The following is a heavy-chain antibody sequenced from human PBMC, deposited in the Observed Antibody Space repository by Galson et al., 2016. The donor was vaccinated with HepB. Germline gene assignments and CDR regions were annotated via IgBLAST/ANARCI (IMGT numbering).Heavy chain of an antibody. V-gene: IGHV4-39*02. CDR2: IYYSGST. Sequence: ETLSLTCTVSGGSITSYNYYWGWIRQPPGKGLAWIGSIYYSGSTYYNPSLKSRLTMSVDTSRSDFSLKLSSVTAADTAVYYCARHYYDSGRHYFDPWGQGTLVTVSS. D-gene: IGHD3-10*01. CDR3: ARHYYDSGRHYFDP. J-gene: IGHJ5*02. CDR1: GGSITSYNYY.